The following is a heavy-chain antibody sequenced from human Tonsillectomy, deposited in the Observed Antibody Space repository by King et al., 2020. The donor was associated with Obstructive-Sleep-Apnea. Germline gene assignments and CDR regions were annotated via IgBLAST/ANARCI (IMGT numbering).Heavy chain of an antibody. V-gene: IGHV2-5*02. Sequence: ITLKESGPTLVKPTQTLTLTCSFSGFSFTTGGVAVAWIRQPPGKALEWLALIYWDDDKRYRPSLKSRLTITRDTSKKQVVLTMTDMDPLDTATYFCAHRSIAAAGRYYFDYWGQGTLVTVSS. D-gene: IGHD6-13*01. CDR1: GFSFTTGGVA. CDR3: AHRSIAAAGRYYFDY. J-gene: IGHJ4*02. CDR2: IYWDDDK.